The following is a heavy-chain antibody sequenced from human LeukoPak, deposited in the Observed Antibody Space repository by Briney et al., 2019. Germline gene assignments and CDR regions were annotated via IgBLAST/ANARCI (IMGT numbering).Heavy chain of an antibody. J-gene: IGHJ1*01. CDR1: GYSFTSYW. CDR3: ARVSSTYFHH. V-gene: IGHV5-51*01. D-gene: IGHD2-2*01. CDR2: IYPSDSDT. Sequence: GESLEISCKGSGYSFTSYWIGWVRHLPGKGREGMGIIYPSDSDTTYSPSFQGQVTISADKSISTAYLQWSSLKASDTAMYYCARVSSTYFHHWGQGTLVTVSS.